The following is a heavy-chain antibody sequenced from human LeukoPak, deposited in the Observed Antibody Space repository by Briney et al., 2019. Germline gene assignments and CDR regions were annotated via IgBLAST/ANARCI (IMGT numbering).Heavy chain of an antibody. CDR3: VKGLSYYYGSGIDAFDI. D-gene: IGHD3-10*01. J-gene: IGHJ3*02. CDR1: GFTFSSYA. Sequence: GGSLRLSCSASGFTFSSYAMHWVRQAPGKGLEYVSAISSSGGSTYYADTVKRRFTSSRDNSKNTLYLQMSSLRAEDTAVYYCVKGLSYYYGSGIDAFDIWGQGTMVTVSS. CDR2: ISSSGGST. V-gene: IGHV3-64D*09.